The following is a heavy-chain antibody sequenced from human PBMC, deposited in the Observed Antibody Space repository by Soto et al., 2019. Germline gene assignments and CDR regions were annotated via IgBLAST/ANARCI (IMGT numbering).Heavy chain of an antibody. V-gene: IGHV3-21*06. CDR2: ITSSSTYI. CDR3: ARDLLEGYGHARQPDY. Sequence: GGSLRLSCVASGFTFSAYSMSWVRQAPGQGLEWVSSITSSSTYIYYTRSVEGRFTISRDDAKNPLHLQMNSLRAEDTAVYYCARDLLEGYGHARQPDYWGQGTLVTVSS. J-gene: IGHJ4*02. CDR1: GFTFSAYS. D-gene: IGHD5-18*01.